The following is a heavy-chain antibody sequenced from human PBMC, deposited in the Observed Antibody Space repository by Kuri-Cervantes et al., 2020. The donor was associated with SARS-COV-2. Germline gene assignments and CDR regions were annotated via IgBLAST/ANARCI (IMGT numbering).Heavy chain of an antibody. CDR2: ISSSSSYT. J-gene: IGHJ4*02. CDR3: ARHARQWLVRDYFDY. CDR1: GFTFSDYY. Sequence: GESLKISCAASGFTFSDYYMSWIRQAPGKGLEWVSYISSSSSYTNYADSVKGRFTISRDNAKNSLYLQMNSLRAEDTAVYYCARHARQWLVRDYFDYWGQGTLVTVSS. D-gene: IGHD6-19*01. V-gene: IGHV3-11*06.